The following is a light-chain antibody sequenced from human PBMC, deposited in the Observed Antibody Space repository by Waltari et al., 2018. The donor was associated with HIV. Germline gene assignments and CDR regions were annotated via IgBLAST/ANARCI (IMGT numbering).Light chain of an antibody. CDR3: QRTYHAP. CDR2: SAS. V-gene: IGKV1-27*01. CDR1: QGISSY. J-gene: IGKJ3*01. Sequence: DIQLTQSPSSLSSSVGDRVLTTSRVRQGISSYLNWYRQKLGKVPKFLIYSASNLQSGVPSRFSGSGAGTDFTLTITSLQPEDVATCYGQRTYHAPFGPGTKVDIK.